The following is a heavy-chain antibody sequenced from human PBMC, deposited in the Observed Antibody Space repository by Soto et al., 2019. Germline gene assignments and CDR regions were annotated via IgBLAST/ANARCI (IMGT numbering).Heavy chain of an antibody. D-gene: IGHD3-22*01. CDR3: ARGRVDSSGYYYGWDY. V-gene: IGHV1-69*12. J-gene: IGHJ4*02. CDR2: IIPIFGTA. Sequence: QVQLVQSGAEVKKPGSSVKVSCKASGGTFSSYAISWVRQAPGQGLEWMGGIIPIFGTANYAQKFQGRVTITADEXTXXVNMELSSLRSEDTAVYYCARGRVDSSGYYYGWDYWGQGTLVTVSS. CDR1: GGTFSSYA.